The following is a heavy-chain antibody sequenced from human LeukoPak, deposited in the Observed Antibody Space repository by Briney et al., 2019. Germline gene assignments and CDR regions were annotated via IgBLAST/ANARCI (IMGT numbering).Heavy chain of an antibody. J-gene: IGHJ4*02. D-gene: IGHD3-3*01. V-gene: IGHV1-46*01. CDR3: ARDSGIFGVVIIPYFDY. Sequence: ASVKVSCKASGYTFTSYYMHWVRQAPGQGLEWMGIINPSGGSTSYAQKFQGRATMTRDTSTSTVYMELSSLRSEDTAVYYCARDSGIFGVVIIPYFDYWGQGTLVTVSS. CDR1: GYTFTSYY. CDR2: INPSGGST.